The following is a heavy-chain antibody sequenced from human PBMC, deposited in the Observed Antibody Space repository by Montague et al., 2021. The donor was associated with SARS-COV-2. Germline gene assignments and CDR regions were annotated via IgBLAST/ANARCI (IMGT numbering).Heavy chain of an antibody. CDR3: AKGGVVVVAATDLDY. J-gene: IGHJ4*02. CDR2: ISLSGGST. CDR1: GFTLSTFA. D-gene: IGHD2-15*01. V-gene: IGHV3-23*01. Sequence: SLRLSCAASGFTLSTFAMSWVRQAPGKGLEWVSAISLSGGSTYYADSVKGRFTISRDNSKNTLFLQMNSLRAEDTAVYYCAKGGVVVVAATDLDYWGQGTLVTVSS.